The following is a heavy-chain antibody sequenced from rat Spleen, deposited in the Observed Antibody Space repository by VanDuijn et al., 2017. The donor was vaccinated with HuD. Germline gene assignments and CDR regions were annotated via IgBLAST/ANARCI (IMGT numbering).Heavy chain of an antibody. CDR3: ARGYNSGYYWYFDF. V-gene: IGHV3-1*01. CDR1: GYSITSNY. CDR2: INYSGST. D-gene: IGHD4-3*01. Sequence: EVQLQESGPGLVKPSQSLSLTCSVTGYSITSNYWAWIRKFPGNKLEWMGYINYSGSTGYNPSLKSRIPITRDTSKNHFFLQLNSVTTEYTATYYCARGYNSGYYWYFDFWGPGTMVTVSS. J-gene: IGHJ1*01.